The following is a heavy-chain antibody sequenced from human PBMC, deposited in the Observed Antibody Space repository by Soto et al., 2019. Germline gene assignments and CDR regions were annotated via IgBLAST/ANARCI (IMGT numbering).Heavy chain of an antibody. J-gene: IGHJ6*02. CDR2: IWYDGSNK. D-gene: IGHD3-10*01. CDR1: GFTFSSYG. V-gene: IGHV3-33*01. Sequence: GGSLRLSCAASGFTFSSYGMHWVRQAPGKGLEWVAVIWYDGSNKYYADSVKGRFTISKDNSKNTLYLQMNSLRAEDTAVYYCARGIRGFLYYYYGMDVWGQGTTVTVSS. CDR3: ARGIRGFLYYYYGMDV.